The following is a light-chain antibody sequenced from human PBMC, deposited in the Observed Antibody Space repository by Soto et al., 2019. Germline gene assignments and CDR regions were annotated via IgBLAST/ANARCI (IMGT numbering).Light chain of an antibody. J-gene: IGLJ1*01. CDR2: EVS. V-gene: IGLV2-8*01. Sequence: LAQPPSASGSPGQSVTISCTGTSSDVGGYDYVSWYQQHPGKAPKLMIYEVSVRPSGVPDRFSGSKSGNTASLTVSGLQAEDEADYYCSSFAGTNNVVFGTGTKATVL. CDR1: SSDVGGYDY. CDR3: SSFAGTNNVV.